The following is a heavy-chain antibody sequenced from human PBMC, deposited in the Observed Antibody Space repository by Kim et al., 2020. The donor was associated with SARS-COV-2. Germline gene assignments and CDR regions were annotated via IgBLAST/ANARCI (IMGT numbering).Heavy chain of an antibody. CDR1: GFTFHNYE. D-gene: IGHD2-21*01. J-gene: IGHJ6*02. V-gene: IGHV3-48*03. Sequence: GGSLRLSCAASGFTFHNYEMNWVRQAPGKGLEWVSFISDTGSTILYADSVNGRFTISRDNAKNSLYLSMSSLRAEDTALYYCARGIEGGTWYHNYYGFDVWGQGTTVTVSS. CDR2: ISDTGSTI. CDR3: ARGIEGGTWYHNYYGFDV.